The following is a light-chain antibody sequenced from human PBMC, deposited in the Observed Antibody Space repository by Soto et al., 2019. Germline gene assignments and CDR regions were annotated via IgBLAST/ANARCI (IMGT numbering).Light chain of an antibody. CDR1: QSITSY. Sequence: DSQMTQSPSSLSASVGDRVTITCRASQSITSYLNWYQQKPGKAPKVLIYGASSLQSGVPSRFSGSGSGTDFTLTISSLQPEDFATYYCQQSYSTPWTFGQGTKVDIK. CDR2: GAS. J-gene: IGKJ1*01. V-gene: IGKV1-39*01. CDR3: QQSYSTPWT.